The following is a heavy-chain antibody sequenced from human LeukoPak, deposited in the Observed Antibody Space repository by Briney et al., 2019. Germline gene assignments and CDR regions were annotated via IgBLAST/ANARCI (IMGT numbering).Heavy chain of an antibody. CDR1: GYTFSNYY. V-gene: IGHV1-46*01. J-gene: IGHJ3*02. CDR3: ARGTYYYDSSGSGAFDI. CDR2: INPSGGST. Sequence: ASVKVSCKASGYTFSNYYMHWVRQAPGQGLEWMGIINPSGGSTSYEQKFQGRVTITRDTSTSTVYMEMSSLTSEDTAVYYCARGTYYYDSSGSGAFDIWGQGTMVTVSS. D-gene: IGHD3-22*01.